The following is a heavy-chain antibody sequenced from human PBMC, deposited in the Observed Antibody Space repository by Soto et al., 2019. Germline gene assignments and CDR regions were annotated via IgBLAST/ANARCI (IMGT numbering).Heavy chain of an antibody. CDR2: IYYSGST. Sequence: SETLSLTCTVSGGSISSSSYYWGWIRQPPGKGLEWIGSIYYSGSTYYNPSLKSRVTISVDTSKNQFSLKLSSVTAADTAVYYCARQSPWTTPRYYFDYWGQGTLVTVSS. V-gene: IGHV4-39*01. D-gene: IGHD1-1*01. CDR3: ARQSPWTTPRYYFDY. J-gene: IGHJ4*02. CDR1: GGSISSSSYY.